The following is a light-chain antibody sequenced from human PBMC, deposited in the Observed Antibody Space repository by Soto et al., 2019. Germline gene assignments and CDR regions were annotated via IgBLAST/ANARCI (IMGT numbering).Light chain of an antibody. V-gene: IGKV1-5*01. CDR3: QQYNIYSNT. CDR2: DAS. Sequence: DIQMTQSPSTLSASVGDRVTITCRASQSISSWLAWYQQKPGKAPKLLIHDASCLESGVPSRFSGSGSGTEFTLTIRSLQPDDVAPNYYQQYNIYSNTFCQPTKLQIK. CDR1: QSISSW. J-gene: IGKJ2*01.